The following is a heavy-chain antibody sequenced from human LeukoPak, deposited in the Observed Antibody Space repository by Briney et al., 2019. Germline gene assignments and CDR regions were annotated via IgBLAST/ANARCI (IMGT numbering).Heavy chain of an antibody. CDR1: GYTFTGYY. J-gene: IGHJ4*02. CDR3: AREKESVAGRELDY. Sequence: ASVKVSCMASGYTFTGYYIHWVRQAPGQGLQWMGRINPNSGGTNYAQNFQGRVTMTRDTSISTAYMELSSLRSDDTAVYYCAREKESVAGRELDYWGQGTLVTVSS. V-gene: IGHV1-2*06. CDR2: INPNSGGT. D-gene: IGHD6-19*01.